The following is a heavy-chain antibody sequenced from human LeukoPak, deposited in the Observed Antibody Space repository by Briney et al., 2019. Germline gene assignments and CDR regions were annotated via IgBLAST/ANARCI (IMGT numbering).Heavy chain of an antibody. D-gene: IGHD7-27*01. Sequence: GGSLRLSCAASVFTFSSYVITCVREAPGKGLEWISGINTSGSSTYYKDSVKGRLSISRDNSRNTLSLQMDSLRVEDTAIYYCATPPNGGKGYWSQGTLVTVSS. J-gene: IGHJ4*02. CDR1: VFTFSSYV. CDR2: INTSGSST. CDR3: ATPPNGGKGY. V-gene: IGHV3-23*01.